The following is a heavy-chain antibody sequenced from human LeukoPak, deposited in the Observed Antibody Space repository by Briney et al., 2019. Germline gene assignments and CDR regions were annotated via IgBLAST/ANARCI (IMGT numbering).Heavy chain of an antibody. CDR1: GGTFSSYA. J-gene: IGHJ3*02. Sequence: SVKVSCKASGGTFSSYAISWVRQAPGQGLEWMGGIIPIFGTANYAQKFQGRVTITADESTSTAYMELSSLRSEDTAVYYCARHGYYDREDAFDIWGQGTMVTVSS. CDR2: IIPIFGTA. CDR3: ARHGYYDREDAFDI. V-gene: IGHV1-69*01. D-gene: IGHD3-22*01.